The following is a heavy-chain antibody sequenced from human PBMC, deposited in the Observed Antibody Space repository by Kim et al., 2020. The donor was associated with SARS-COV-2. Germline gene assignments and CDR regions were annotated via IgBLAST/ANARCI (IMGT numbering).Heavy chain of an antibody. Sequence: ASVKVSCKASGYTFTSYAMHWVRQAPGQRLEWMGWINAGNGNTKYSQKFQGRVTITRDTSASTAYMELSSLRSEDTAVYYCARDSMLNPTYYYYGMDVWGQGTTVTVSS. D-gene: IGHD2-8*01. CDR2: INAGNGNT. J-gene: IGHJ6*02. CDR3: ARDSMLNPTYYYYGMDV. V-gene: IGHV1-3*01. CDR1: GYTFTSYA.